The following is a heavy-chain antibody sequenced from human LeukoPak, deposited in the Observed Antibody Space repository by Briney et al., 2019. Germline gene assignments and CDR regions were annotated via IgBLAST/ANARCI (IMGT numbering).Heavy chain of an antibody. CDR2: INPNSGGT. CDR3: ARGSCSSTSCYAYYMDV. V-gene: IGHV1-2*02. J-gene: IGHJ6*03. CDR1: GYAFTGYY. D-gene: IGHD2-2*01. Sequence: ASVKVSCKASGYAFTGYYMHWVRQAPGQGLEWMGWINPNSGGTNYAQKFQGRVTMTRDTSISTAYMGLSRLRSDDTAVYYCARGSCSSTSCYAYYMDVWGKGTTVTVSS.